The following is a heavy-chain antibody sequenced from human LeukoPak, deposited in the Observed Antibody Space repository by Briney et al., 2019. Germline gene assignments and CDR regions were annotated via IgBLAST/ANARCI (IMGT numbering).Heavy chain of an antibody. V-gene: IGHV3-74*01. CDR3: AKDASVSNAPEDY. J-gene: IGHJ4*02. CDR1: GFTFTRYW. CDR2: INTDGSST. D-gene: IGHD1-14*01. Sequence: GGSLRLSCAASGFTFTRYWMHWVRQAPGKGLVWVSRINTDGSSTAYADSVKGRFTISRDNAKNTVYLQMNSLRAEDTAVYFCAKDASVSNAPEDYWGQGTLVTVSS.